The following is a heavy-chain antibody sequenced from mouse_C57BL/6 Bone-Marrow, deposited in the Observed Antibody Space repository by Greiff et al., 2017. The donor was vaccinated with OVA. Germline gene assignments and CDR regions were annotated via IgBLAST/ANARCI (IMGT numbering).Heavy chain of an antibody. D-gene: IGHD4-1*01. CDR3: AGHGDWVDY. V-gene: IGHV5-6*01. J-gene: IGHJ2*01. CDR1: GFTFSSYG. Sequence: DVHLVESGGDLVKPGGSLKLSCAASGFTFSSYGMSWVRQTPDKRLEWVATISSGGSYTYYPDSVKGRFTISRDNAKNTLYLQMSSLKSEDTAMYYCAGHGDWVDYWGQGTTLTVSS. CDR2: ISSGGSYT.